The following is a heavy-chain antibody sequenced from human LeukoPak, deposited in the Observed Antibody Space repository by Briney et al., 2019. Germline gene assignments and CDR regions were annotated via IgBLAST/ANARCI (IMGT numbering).Heavy chain of an antibody. V-gene: IGHV4-59*01. J-gene: IGHJ3*02. D-gene: IGHD7-27*01. CDR1: GGSITNYY. CDR2: SYYNGNT. CDR3: ARDLVGNAFDI. Sequence: SETLSLTCTVSGGSITNYYWSWIRQPPGKGLEWIGFSYYNGNTNYNPSLKSRVTISVDMSKNQFSLKLSSVTAADTAVYYCARDLVGNAFDIWGQGTMVTVSS.